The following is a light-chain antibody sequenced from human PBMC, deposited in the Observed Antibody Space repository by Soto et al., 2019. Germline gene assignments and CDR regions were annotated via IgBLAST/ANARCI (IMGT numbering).Light chain of an antibody. CDR2: KAS. CDR1: QSISSL. CDR3: QPYNSYRT. Sequence: DIQMTQAASTLSASVGDRVTITCQASQSISSLLAWYQQKPWQAPQLLIYKASSLESGVPSRFSGSGSGTEFTLTISSLQTDDFATYYCQPYNSYRTFGQGNKGEIK. J-gene: IGKJ1*01. V-gene: IGKV1-5*03.